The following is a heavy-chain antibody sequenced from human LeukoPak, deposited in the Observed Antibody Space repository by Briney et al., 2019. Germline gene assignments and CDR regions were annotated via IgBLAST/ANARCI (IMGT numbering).Heavy chain of an antibody. CDR2: IIPIFGTA. J-gene: IGHJ4*02. D-gene: IGHD3-10*01. Sequence: SVKVSCXASGGTFSSYAISWVRQARGQGLEWMAGIIPIFGTANYAQKFQGRVTITTDESTSTAYMELSSLRSEDTAVYYCARTMVRGVIVGFDYWGQGTLVTVSS. CDR3: ARTMVRGVIVGFDY. CDR1: GGTFSSYA. V-gene: IGHV1-69*05.